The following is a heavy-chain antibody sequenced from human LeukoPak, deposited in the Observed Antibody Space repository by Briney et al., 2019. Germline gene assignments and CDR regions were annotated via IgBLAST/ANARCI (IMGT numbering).Heavy chain of an antibody. Sequence: GASVKVSCKASGYTFTSYSINWVRQAPGQGLEWMGWISPYNGNAKYAQKLQGGVTMTTDTSTSTAYMELRSLRSDDTAVYFCARGRPHYGFDIWGRGTMVTVSS. D-gene: IGHD3-16*01. CDR2: ISPYNGNA. CDR1: GYTFTSYS. V-gene: IGHV1-18*01. J-gene: IGHJ3*02. CDR3: ARGRPHYGFDI.